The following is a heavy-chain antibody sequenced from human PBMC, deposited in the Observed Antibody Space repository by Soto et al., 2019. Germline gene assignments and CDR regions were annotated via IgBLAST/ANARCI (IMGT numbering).Heavy chain of an antibody. D-gene: IGHD3-10*01. CDR2: IKQDGSEN. CDR3: ARTYYGPGGY. V-gene: IGHV3-7*01. Sequence: EVQLVESGGGLVQPGGSLRLSCAASGFTFSTYWMSWVRQAPGKGLEWVANIKQDGSENYYVDSVKGRFTISRDNAKNSLYLQMNSLGADDKAMYYCARTYYGPGGYWGQGTLVTVSS. J-gene: IGHJ4*02. CDR1: GFTFSTYW.